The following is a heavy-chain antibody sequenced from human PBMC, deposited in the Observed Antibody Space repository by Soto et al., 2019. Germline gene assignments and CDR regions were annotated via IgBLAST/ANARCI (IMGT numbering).Heavy chain of an antibody. Sequence: GASVKVSCKAFGYTFTTYYIRWVRQAPGQGLEWMGMINPSDGSTGYGQKLQGRVTVTRDTSTSTVYMEVSSLRSDDTAVYYCARVSTYGNFDYWGQGTLVTVSS. CDR2: INPSDGST. J-gene: IGHJ4*02. V-gene: IGHV1-46*01. CDR3: ARVSTYGNFDY. CDR1: GYTFTTYY. D-gene: IGHD2-2*01.